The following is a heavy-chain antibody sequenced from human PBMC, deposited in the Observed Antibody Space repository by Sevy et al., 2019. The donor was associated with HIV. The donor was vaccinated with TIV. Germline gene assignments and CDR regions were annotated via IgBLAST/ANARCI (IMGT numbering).Heavy chain of an antibody. Sequence: GGSLRLSCAASGFTFINYAMYWVRQTPGKGLEWVSVISDSGGNTYYADSVKGRFTISRDQSENTLYLQMNSLRAGDTAVYYCAKAGGSTGGSFDYWGQGTLVSVSS. CDR1: GFTFINYA. V-gene: IGHV3-23*01. CDR3: AKAGGSTGGSFDY. D-gene: IGHD7-27*01. J-gene: IGHJ4*02. CDR2: ISDSGGNT.